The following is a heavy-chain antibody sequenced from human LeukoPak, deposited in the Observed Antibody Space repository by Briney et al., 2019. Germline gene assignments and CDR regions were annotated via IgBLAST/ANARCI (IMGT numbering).Heavy chain of an antibody. CDR3: ARKGASIAARGEMG. V-gene: IGHV1-2*02. CDR2: INPNSGGT. J-gene: IGHJ4*02. D-gene: IGHD6-6*01. CDR1: GYTFTGYY. Sequence: ASVKVSCMASGYTFTGYYMHWVRQAPGQGLEWMGWINPNSGGTNYAQKFQGRVTMTRDTSISTAYMELSRLRSDDTAVYYCARKGASIAARGEMGWGQGTLVTVSS.